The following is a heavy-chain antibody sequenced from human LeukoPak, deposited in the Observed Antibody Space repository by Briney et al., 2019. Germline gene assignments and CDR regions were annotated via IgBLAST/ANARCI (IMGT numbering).Heavy chain of an antibody. V-gene: IGHV3-7*01. CDR1: GFTFSSYW. Sequence: GGSLRLSCAASGFTFSSYWMSWVRQAPGKGLEWVANIKQDGSEKYYVDSVKGRFTISRDNAKNSLYLQMNSLRAEDTAVYYCARDLGWELREGAFDIWGQGTMVTASS. D-gene: IGHD1-26*01. J-gene: IGHJ3*02. CDR3: ARDLGWELREGAFDI. CDR2: IKQDGSEK.